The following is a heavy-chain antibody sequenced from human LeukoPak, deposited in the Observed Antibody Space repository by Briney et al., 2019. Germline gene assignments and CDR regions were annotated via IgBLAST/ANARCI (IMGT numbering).Heavy chain of an antibody. J-gene: IGHJ3*02. CDR1: GGSVSDYY. CDR3: ARVYGSGYDFRGAFDI. D-gene: IGHD5-12*01. CDR2: IYYTGST. Sequence: SETLSPTCTISGGSVSDYYWSWIRQSPGKGLEWIGYIYYTGSTTYNPSLKSRVTISVDTSKNQFSLKVSSVTAADTAVYYCARVYGSGYDFRGAFDIWGQGTMVTVSS. V-gene: IGHV4-59*02.